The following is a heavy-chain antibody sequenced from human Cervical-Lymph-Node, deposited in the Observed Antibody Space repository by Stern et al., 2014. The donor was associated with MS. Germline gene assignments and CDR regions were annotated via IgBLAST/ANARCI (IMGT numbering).Heavy chain of an antibody. Sequence: VQLVESGGGVVQPGRSLRLSCAASGFTLNRFAMHWVRQAPGKGLEWVALISSDGNNEYYADSVKGRFTISRDSSKNTLSLQMDSLRTEDTAIYYCARDGGYCSSTACYKRAFDIWGRGTMVTVSS. D-gene: IGHD2-2*02. CDR3: ARDGGYCSSTACYKRAFDI. CDR2: ISSDGNNE. CDR1: GFTLNRFA. V-gene: IGHV3-30-3*01. J-gene: IGHJ3*02.